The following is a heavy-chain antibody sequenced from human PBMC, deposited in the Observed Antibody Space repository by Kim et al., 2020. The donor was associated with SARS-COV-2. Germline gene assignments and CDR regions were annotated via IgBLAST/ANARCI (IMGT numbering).Heavy chain of an antibody. CDR1: FTFSNYA. CDR3: TKDQGHLVATMVFED. CDR2: LSYSGLSI. Sequence: FTFSNYAMSWVRRAPGKGLEWVSGLSYSGLSIYYADSVKGRFTVSRDNSKNTLYLQMNLLRAEDTAIYYCTKDQGHLVATMVFEDWGQGTLAT. J-gene: IGHJ4*02. V-gene: IGHV3-23*01. D-gene: IGHD5-12*01.